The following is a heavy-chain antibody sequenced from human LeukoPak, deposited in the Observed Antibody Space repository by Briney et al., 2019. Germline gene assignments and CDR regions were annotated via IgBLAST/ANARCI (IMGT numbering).Heavy chain of an antibody. V-gene: IGHV3-7*04. D-gene: IGHD3-10*01. CDR3: ARGYGSGNYYFDY. CDR1: GFTFSNYW. J-gene: IGHJ4*02. CDR2: INQDGSEK. Sequence: GGSLRLSCAASGFTFSNYWMSWVRQAPGKGLEWVANINQDGSEKYYVDSMKGRLTISRDNAKNSLYLQMNSLRAEDTAVYYCARGYGSGNYYFDYWGQGTLVSVSS.